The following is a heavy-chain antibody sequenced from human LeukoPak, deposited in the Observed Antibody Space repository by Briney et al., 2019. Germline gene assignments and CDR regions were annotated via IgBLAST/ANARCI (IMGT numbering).Heavy chain of an antibody. CDR1: GFTVSSNY. V-gene: IGHV3-53*01. J-gene: IGHJ4*02. CDR3: TTRGGSFSIFDY. CDR2: IYSGGST. D-gene: IGHD1-26*01. Sequence: TGGSLRLSCAASGFTVSSNYMSWVRQAPGKGLEWVSVIYSGGSTYYADSVKGRFTISRDNSKNTLYLQMSSLRAEDTAVYYCTTRGGSFSIFDYWGQGTLVTVSS.